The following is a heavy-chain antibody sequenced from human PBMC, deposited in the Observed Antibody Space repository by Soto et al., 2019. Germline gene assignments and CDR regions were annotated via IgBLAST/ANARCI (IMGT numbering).Heavy chain of an antibody. V-gene: IGHV3-64D*06. CDR1: GFPFSTYS. CDR2: IGISGGTS. Sequence: GGSLRLSCSTSGFPFSTYSMHWVRQAPGKGLEYVSGIGISGGTSYYADSLKGRFTISRDNSKNTLYLQMSSLRAEDSATHYCVKTTYFYDSGGFYPDSWGQGTLVTVSS. D-gene: IGHD3-22*01. CDR3: VKTTYFYDSGGFYPDS. J-gene: IGHJ4*02.